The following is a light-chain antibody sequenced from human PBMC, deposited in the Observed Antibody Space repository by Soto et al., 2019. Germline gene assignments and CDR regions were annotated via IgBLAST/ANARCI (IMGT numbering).Light chain of an antibody. J-gene: IGLJ1*01. CDR2: HNS. CDR1: SSNIGAGYD. Sequence: QSVLTQPLSVSGAPGQWVTISCTGSSSNIGAGYDVHWYQQLPGTAPKLLIYHNSNRPSGVPDRFSGSKSGTSASLAITGLQAEDEADYYCHSYDSSLSGSRVFGTGTKLTVL. CDR3: HSYDSSLSGSRV. V-gene: IGLV1-40*01.